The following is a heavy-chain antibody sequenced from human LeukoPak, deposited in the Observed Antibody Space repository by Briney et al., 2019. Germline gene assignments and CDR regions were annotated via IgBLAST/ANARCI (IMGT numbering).Heavy chain of an antibody. Sequence: GGSPRLSCAASVFTSSAYAMHWVRQAPSKGLKWVSFIRFAGNIQYYADFVKGRFTISRDNSKNTLYLHMNSLRPEDTAVYHCAKDLGATVTSRAPSDFWGQGTLVTVSS. CDR2: IRFAGNIQ. CDR1: VFTSSAYA. J-gene: IGHJ4*02. V-gene: IGHV3-30*02. D-gene: IGHD4-17*01. CDR3: AKDLGATVTSRAPSDF.